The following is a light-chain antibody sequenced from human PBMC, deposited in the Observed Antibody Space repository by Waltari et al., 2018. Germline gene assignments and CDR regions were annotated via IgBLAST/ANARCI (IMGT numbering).Light chain of an antibody. J-gene: IGLJ2*01. V-gene: IGLV2-23*02. Sequence: QSALTQPASVSGSPGQSITISCTGTNNDIGSYNLVSWYQQNPGKAPKVIIFEVNKRPRGVFNSCAGSKSGNTASLTVAGLHPEDEADYYCCSYAGTPRVVFGGGTKLTVL. CDR1: NNDIGSYNL. CDR2: EVN. CDR3: CSYAGTPRVV.